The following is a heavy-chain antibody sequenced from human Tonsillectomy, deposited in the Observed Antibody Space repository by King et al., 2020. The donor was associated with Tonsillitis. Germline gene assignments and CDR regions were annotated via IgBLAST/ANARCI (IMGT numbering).Heavy chain of an antibody. D-gene: IGHD3-9*01. Sequence: QLQESGPGLVKPSETLSLTCAVSGYSISSGYYWGWIRQPPGKGLEWIGNIYHSGTTYYNPSLKSRVTISVGPSKNQFSLKLSSVTAADTAVYYCARDVPNYDFLTGLPSDAFDIWGQGTMVTVSS. CDR3: ARDVPNYDFLTGLPSDAFDI. CDR2: IYHSGTT. CDR1: GYSISSGYY. J-gene: IGHJ3*02. V-gene: IGHV4-38-2*02.